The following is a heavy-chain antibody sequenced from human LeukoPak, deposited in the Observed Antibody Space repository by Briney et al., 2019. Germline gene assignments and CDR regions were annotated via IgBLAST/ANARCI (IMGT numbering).Heavy chain of an antibody. CDR2: VLSSGAT. CDR1: GFSVSGYA. Sequence: PGGSLRLSCVASGFSVSGYAMSWVRQAPGKGPEWVSGVLSSGATYYSDSVKGRFTISRDTSKNTLYLQMNSLRSEDTAIYSCAKYLTYGDGRWEFVPWGQGTLVTVSS. D-gene: IGHD4-17*01. J-gene: IGHJ5*02. V-gene: IGHV3-23*05. CDR3: AKYLTYGDGRWEFVP.